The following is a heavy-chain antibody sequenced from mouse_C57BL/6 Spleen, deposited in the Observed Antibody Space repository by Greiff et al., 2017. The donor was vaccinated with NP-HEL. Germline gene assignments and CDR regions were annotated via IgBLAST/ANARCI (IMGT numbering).Heavy chain of an antibody. CDR3: VRQSWPGFDY. Sequence: VQLKESGGGLVQPKGSLKLSCAASGFSFNTYAMNWVRQAPGKGLEWVARIRSKSNNYATYYADSVKDRFTISRDDSESMLYLQMNNLKTEDTAMYYCVRQSWPGFDYWGQGTTLTVSS. V-gene: IGHV10-1*01. CDR1: GFSFNTYA. J-gene: IGHJ2*01. CDR2: IRSKSNNYAT.